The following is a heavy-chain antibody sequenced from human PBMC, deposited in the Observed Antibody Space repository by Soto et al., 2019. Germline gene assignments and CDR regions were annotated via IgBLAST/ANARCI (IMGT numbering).Heavy chain of an antibody. V-gene: IGHV4-59*01. Sequence: PSETLSLTCTVSGAAINSYYWSWLRQAPGLGLEWIGYIYYTGSTNYNPSLESRVTVSVDRSRNQFSLELRSVTAADTAVYYCARVDGYFFFFDKWGQGTQVTVSS. CDR2: IYYTGST. CDR1: GAAINSYY. J-gene: IGHJ4*02. D-gene: IGHD3-22*01. CDR3: ARVDGYFFFFDK.